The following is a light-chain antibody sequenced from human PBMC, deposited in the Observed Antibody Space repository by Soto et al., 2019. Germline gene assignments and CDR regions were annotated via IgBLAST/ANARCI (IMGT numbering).Light chain of an antibody. CDR3: VSYTSSTTYV. J-gene: IGLJ1*01. V-gene: IGLV2-14*03. Sequence: QSVLTQPASVSDSPGQSITISCTGTSSDVGDSNFVSWYQQHPGKPPKLIIYDVANRPSGVSNRFSGSKSGSTASLIISRLQTEDEADYYCVSYTSSTTYVFGTGTKVTV. CDR1: SSDVGDSNF. CDR2: DVA.